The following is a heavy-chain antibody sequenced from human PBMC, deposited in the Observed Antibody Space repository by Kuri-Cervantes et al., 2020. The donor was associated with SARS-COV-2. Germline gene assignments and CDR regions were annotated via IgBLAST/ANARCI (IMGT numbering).Heavy chain of an antibody. CDR1: GDSITNYY. D-gene: IGHD3/OR15-3a*01. V-gene: IGHV4-59*01. Sequence: ESLKISCTVSGDSITNYYLTWIRQPPGKGLAWIGYVSYNGATAYNPSLKSRVTMSLDTSKNQFSLRLSSVTAADTAVYYCSGRVDFSSVDYWGQGTLVTVSS. CDR2: VSYNGAT. CDR3: SGRVDFSSVDY. J-gene: IGHJ4*02.